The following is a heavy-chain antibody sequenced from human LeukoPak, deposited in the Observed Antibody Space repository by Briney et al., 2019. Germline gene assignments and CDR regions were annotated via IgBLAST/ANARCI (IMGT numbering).Heavy chain of an antibody. CDR3: ARGTSTEDCSSTSCRFDY. CDR2: IYTSGST. D-gene: IGHD2-2*01. CDR1: GGSISSGSYY. Sequence: SETLSLTCTVSGGSISSGSYYWSWIRQPAGKGLEWIGRIYTSGSTNYNPSLKSRVTISVDTSKNQFSLKLSSVTAADTAVYYCARGTSTEDCSSTSCRFDYWGQGTLATVSS. V-gene: IGHV4-61*02. J-gene: IGHJ4*02.